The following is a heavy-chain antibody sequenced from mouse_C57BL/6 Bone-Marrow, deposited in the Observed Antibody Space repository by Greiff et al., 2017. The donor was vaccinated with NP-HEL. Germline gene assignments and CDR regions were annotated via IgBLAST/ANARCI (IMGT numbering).Heavy chain of an antibody. CDR2: IYPGGGYT. D-gene: IGHD1-1*02. J-gene: IGHJ2*01. CDR3: ARRGWLHY. Sequence: QVQLQQSGAELVRPGTSVKMSCKASGYTFTNYWIGWAKQRPGHGLEWIGDIYPGGGYTNYNEKFKGKATLTADKSPSTAYMQISSLTSEDSAVYYCARRGWLHYWGQGTTLTVSS. CDR1: GYTFTNYW. V-gene: IGHV1-63*01.